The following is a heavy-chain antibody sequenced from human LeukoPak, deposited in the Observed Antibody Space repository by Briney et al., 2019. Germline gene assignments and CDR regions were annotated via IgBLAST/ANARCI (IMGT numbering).Heavy chain of an antibody. CDR3: ASSSSSDYYYYGMDV. D-gene: IGHD6-6*01. Sequence: GRSLRLSCAASGFTFDDYAMHWVRQAPGKGLEWVSGISWNSGSIGYADSVKGRFTISRDNAKNSLCLQMNSLRAEDTALYYCASSSSSDYYYYGMDVWGQGTTVTVSS. J-gene: IGHJ6*02. V-gene: IGHV3-9*01. CDR1: GFTFDDYA. CDR2: ISWNSGSI.